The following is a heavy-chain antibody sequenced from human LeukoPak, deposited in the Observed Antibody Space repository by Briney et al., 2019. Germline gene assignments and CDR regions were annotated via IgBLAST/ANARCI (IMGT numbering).Heavy chain of an antibody. CDR3: AKVGTVVPAAISIFDY. V-gene: IGHV3-23*01. Sequence: GGSLRLSCAASGFTFSSYAMSWVRQAPGKGLEWVSAISGSGGSTYYADSVKGRFTISRDNSKNTLYLQMNSLRAEDTAVYCCAKVGTVVPAAISIFDYWGQGTLVTVSS. J-gene: IGHJ4*02. D-gene: IGHD2-2*01. CDR1: GFTFSSYA. CDR2: ISGSGGST.